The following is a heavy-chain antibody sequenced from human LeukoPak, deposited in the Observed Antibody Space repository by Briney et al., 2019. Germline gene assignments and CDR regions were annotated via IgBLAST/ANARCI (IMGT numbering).Heavy chain of an antibody. CDR2: ISYDVGKK. CDR1: GFTFSDYY. V-gene: IGHV3-30*18. CDR3: AKDDYYDTSGYRD. J-gene: IGHJ4*02. D-gene: IGHD3-22*01. Sequence: GGSLRLSCAASGFTFSDYYMSWIRQAPGKGLEWVAVISYDVGKKYYADSVKGRFTISRDNSKNTLHLQMNSLRAEDTAVYYCAKDDYYDTSGYRDWGQGTLVTVSS.